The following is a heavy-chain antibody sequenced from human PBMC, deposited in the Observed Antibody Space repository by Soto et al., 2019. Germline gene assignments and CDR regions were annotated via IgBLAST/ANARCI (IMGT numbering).Heavy chain of an antibody. D-gene: IGHD1-26*01. V-gene: IGHV4-59*02. CDR2: IYYSGIT. CDR1: GGSVSSYY. CDR3: ARDRGGGSYSDY. Sequence: SETLSLTCTVSGGSVSSYYWSWIRQPPGKGLEWIGYIYYSGITNYNPSLKSRVTISVDTSKNQFSLKLSSVTAADTAVYFCARDRGGGSYSDYWGQGTLVTVSS. J-gene: IGHJ4*02.